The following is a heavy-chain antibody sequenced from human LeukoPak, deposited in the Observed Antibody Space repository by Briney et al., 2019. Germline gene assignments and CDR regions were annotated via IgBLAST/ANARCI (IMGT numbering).Heavy chain of an antibody. V-gene: IGHV3-7*05. CDR3: AKLGGSVNSGYGFDY. CDR2: IKEDGSAT. D-gene: IGHD5-12*01. CDR1: GFTFSTYW. J-gene: IGHJ4*02. Sequence: PGWSLRLSCAASGFTFSTYWMTWVRQAPGKGPEWVANIKEDGSATYYVDSVKGRFTISRDNAKKSLYLQMNSLRAEDTAVYYCAKLGGSVNSGYGFDYWGQGTLVTVSS.